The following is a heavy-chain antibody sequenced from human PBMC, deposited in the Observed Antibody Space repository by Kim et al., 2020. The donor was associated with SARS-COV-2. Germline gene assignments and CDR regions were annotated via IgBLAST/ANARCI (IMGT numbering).Heavy chain of an antibody. CDR1: GGSFSGYY. D-gene: IGHD4-17*01. Sequence: SETLSLTCAVYGGSFSGYYWSWIRQPPGKGLEWIGEINHSGSTNYNPSLKSRVTISVDTSKNQFSLKLSSVTAADTAVYYCARGRVSGDYVRWRPTTRAWFDPWGQGTLVTVSS. J-gene: IGHJ5*02. V-gene: IGHV4-34*01. CDR3: ARGRVSGDYVRWRPTTRAWFDP. CDR2: INHSGST.